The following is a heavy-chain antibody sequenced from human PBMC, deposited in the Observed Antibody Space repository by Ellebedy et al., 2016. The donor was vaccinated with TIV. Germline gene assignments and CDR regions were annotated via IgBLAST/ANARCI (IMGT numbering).Heavy chain of an antibody. D-gene: IGHD6-19*01. CDR2: INQDGGQR. Sequence: GESLKISXAASGLAFNSYWMIWVRQAPGKGLEWVANINQDGGQRYYVDSVRGRFTISRDNAKNSLYLQMNSLRAEDTAVYYCARDRGWYGIDYWGQGTLVTVSS. V-gene: IGHV3-7*03. CDR3: ARDRGWYGIDY. J-gene: IGHJ4*02. CDR1: GLAFNSYW.